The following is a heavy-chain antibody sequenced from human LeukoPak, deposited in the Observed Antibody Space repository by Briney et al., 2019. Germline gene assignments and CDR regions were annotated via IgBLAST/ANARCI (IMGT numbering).Heavy chain of an antibody. CDR1: GHTFTGYY. CDR3: ARDSGGTGAVFHRLDYYFDV. J-gene: IGHJ2*01. D-gene: IGHD3/OR15-3a*01. Sequence: GASVKVSCKTSGHTFTGYYIHWVRQAPGQGLEWMGWINPTSGVTNYAQLFEGRVTMTRDTSMITVYMELSSLRSDDTALYYCARDSGGTGAVFHRLDYYFDVWGRGTLVTVSS. CDR2: INPTSGVT. V-gene: IGHV1-2*02.